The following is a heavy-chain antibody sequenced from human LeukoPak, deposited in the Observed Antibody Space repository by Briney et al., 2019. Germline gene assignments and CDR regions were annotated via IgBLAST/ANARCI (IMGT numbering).Heavy chain of an antibody. J-gene: IGHJ6*01. D-gene: IGHD4-17*01. CDR3: ARHRDYGAYGLAHYYYGMDV. CDR2: IGWNSGSI. CDR1: GFTFDDYA. Sequence: GGSLRLSCAASGFTFDDYAMHWVRQAPGKGLEWVSGIGWNSGSIGYADSVKGRFTISRDDAKNSLYLQMNSLRAEDTALSYCARHRDYGAYGLAHYYYGMDVWGQGATVTVSS. V-gene: IGHV3-9*01.